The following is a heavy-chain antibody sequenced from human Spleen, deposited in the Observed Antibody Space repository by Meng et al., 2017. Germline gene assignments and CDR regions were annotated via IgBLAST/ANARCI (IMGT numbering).Heavy chain of an antibody. Sequence: GESLKISCAASGVTVSHNYMSWVRQAPGKGLEWVGRIKRNSDGGTIDYAAPVKGRFTISRDDSKNTLYLQMDSLITEDTAVYYCATGAAAADHWGQGTLVTVSS. V-gene: IGHV3-15*01. J-gene: IGHJ4*02. CDR2: IKRNSDGGTI. D-gene: IGHD6-13*01. CDR3: ATGAAAADH. CDR1: GVTVSHNY.